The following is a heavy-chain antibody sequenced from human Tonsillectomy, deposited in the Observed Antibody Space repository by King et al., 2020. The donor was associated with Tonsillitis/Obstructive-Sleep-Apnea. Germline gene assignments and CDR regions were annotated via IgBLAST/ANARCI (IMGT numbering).Heavy chain of an antibody. CDR3: AAEKDIVGAFDI. CDR1: GFTFSSYW. J-gene: IGHJ3*02. CDR2: INQDGSEK. D-gene: IGHD2-15*01. Sequence: VQLVESGGGLVQPGGSLRLSCAVSGFTFSSYWMTWVRQAPGKGLEWVANINQDGSEKYYVDSVKGRFTISRDNAKNSLYLQMNSLRAEDTAVYYCAAEKDIVGAFDIWGQGTMVTVSS. V-gene: IGHV3-7*04.